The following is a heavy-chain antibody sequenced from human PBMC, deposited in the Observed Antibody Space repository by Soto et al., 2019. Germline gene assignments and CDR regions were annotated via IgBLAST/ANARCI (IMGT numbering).Heavy chain of an antibody. CDR1: GDSMNNYY. J-gene: IGHJ6*01. V-gene: IGHV4-59*01. CDR2: MYYTGNT. Sequence: PSETLALTCTVSGDSMNNYYWSWIRQPPGKGLEWIGYMYYTGNTNYNPSLKSRVTISVDTSKNQFSLKVTSVTAEDTAVYYCARHSCCSTPNYYYGMDVWGQGTTVTVSS. CDR3: ARHSCCSTPNYYYGMDV. D-gene: IGHD2-15*01.